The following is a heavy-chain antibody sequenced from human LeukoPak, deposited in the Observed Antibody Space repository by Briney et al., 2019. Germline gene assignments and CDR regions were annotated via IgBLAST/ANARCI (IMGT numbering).Heavy chain of an antibody. CDR1: GFTVSSNY. V-gene: IGHV3-21*01. D-gene: IGHD5-24*01. CDR3: AREGDGYIPDY. J-gene: IGHJ4*02. CDR2: ISSSSSYI. Sequence: GGSLRLSCAASGFTVSSNYMSWVRQAPGKGLEWVSSISSSSSYIYYADSVKGRFTISRDNAKNSLYLQMNSLRAEDTAVYYCAREGDGYIPDYWGQGTLVTVSS.